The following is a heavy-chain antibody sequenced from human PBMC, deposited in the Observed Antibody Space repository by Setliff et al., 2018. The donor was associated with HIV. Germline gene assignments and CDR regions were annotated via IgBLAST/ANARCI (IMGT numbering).Heavy chain of an antibody. V-gene: IGHV3-30*02. D-gene: IGHD6-19*01. CDR3: AKEALIYNSGWYWEKGFDF. J-gene: IGHJ4*02. CDR1: GFSFSSYA. CDR2: IWYDGSNK. Sequence: PGGSLRLSCAASGFSFSSYAMNWVRQAPGKGLEWVAIIWYDGSNKYYADSVKGRFTISRDNSKNTLDLQIDGLTAEDTAIYYCAKEALIYNSGWYWEKGFDFWGQGTLVTVSS.